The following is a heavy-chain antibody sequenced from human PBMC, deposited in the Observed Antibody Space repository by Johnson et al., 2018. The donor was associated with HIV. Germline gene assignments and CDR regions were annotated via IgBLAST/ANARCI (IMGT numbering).Heavy chain of an antibody. Sequence: MQLVESGGGLVKPGGSLRLSCAASGFTFSSYDMHWVRQTTGKVLQWVSGIGTAGDTYYSGSVKGRFTISRENAKNTLYLQMGSLRAEDMAVYYCARDDYSNYGAFDIWGQGTMVTVSS. CDR1: GFTFSSYD. CDR3: ARDDYSNYGAFDI. D-gene: IGHD4-11*01. J-gene: IGHJ3*02. V-gene: IGHV3-13*01. CDR2: IGTAGDT.